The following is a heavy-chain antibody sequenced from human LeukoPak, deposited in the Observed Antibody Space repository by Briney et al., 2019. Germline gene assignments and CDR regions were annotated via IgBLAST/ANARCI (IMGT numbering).Heavy chain of an antibody. D-gene: IGHD3-22*01. CDR2: IWYDGSNK. J-gene: IGHJ3*02. Sequence: GGSLRLSCAASGFTFSSYSMNWVRQAPGKGLEWVAVIWYDGSNKYYADSVKGRFTISRDNSKNTLYLQMNSLRAEDTAVYYCARVYDSSGLNDAFDIWGQGTMVTVSS. CDR1: GFTFSSYS. CDR3: ARVYDSSGLNDAFDI. V-gene: IGHV3-33*08.